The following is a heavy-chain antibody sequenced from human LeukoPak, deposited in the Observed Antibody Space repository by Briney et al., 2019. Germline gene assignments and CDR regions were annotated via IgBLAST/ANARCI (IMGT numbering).Heavy chain of an antibody. J-gene: IGHJ4*02. CDR1: GFIFNNYA. D-gene: IGHD3-10*01. V-gene: IGHV3-30-3*01. CDR2: ISYDGSNE. CDR3: GRDWARSGDY. Sequence: PGGSLRLSCVASGFIFNNYAMQWVRQAPGKGLEWVALISYDGSNEFYGDSVKGRFTISRDKSKNTLYLQMNSLRTEDTAVYYCGRDWARSGDYWGQGTLVSVSS.